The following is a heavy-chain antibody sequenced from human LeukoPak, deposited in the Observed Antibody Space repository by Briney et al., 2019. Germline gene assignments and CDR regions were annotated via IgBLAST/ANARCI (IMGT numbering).Heavy chain of an antibody. CDR3: ARDGLDDAFDI. CDR1: GYTFTSYD. D-gene: IGHD3-22*01. V-gene: IGHV1-8*03. Sequence: ASVKVSCKSSGYTFTSYDINWVRQATGQGLEWMGWMNPNSGNTGYAQKFQGRVTITRNTSISTAYMELSSLRSEDTAAYYCARDGLDDAFDIWGQGTMVTVSS. J-gene: IGHJ3*02. CDR2: MNPNSGNT.